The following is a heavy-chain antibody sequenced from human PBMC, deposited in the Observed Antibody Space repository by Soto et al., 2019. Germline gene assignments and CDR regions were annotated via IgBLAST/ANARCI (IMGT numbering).Heavy chain of an antibody. CDR3: ATRITVFGLLIPPFDP. V-gene: IGHV4-34*01. CDR2: INHTGGT. J-gene: IGHJ5*02. Sequence: PSETLSLTCAVYGGSVSGYYWNWIRQPPGKGLEWIGEINHTGGTHYNPSLKRGVTMSVDTSKNQFSLRLSSVTAADTAIYYCATRITVFGLLIPPFDPWGQGTQVTVSS. CDR1: GGSVSGYY. D-gene: IGHD3-3*01.